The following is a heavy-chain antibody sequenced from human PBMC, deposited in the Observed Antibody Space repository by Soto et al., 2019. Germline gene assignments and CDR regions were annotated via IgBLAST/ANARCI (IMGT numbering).Heavy chain of an antibody. Sequence: PSETLSLTCTVSGVSISTYYWSWIRQPPGKGLEWIGCIYSSGSTNYNPSLKSRVTISVDTSKNQFSLKLSSVTAADTAVYYCARSDGRYWGQGTLVTVSS. J-gene: IGHJ4*02. CDR2: IYSSGST. CDR1: GVSISTYY. V-gene: IGHV4-59*01. CDR3: ARSDGRY.